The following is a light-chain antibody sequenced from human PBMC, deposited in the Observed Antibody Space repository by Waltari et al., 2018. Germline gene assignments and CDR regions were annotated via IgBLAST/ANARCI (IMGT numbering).Light chain of an antibody. CDR1: QVISSH. J-gene: IGKJ4*01. V-gene: IGKV1-9*01. CDR3: QQLHAYPLS. CDR2: AAS. Sequence: DIQLTQSPSFLSASVGDRVTITCRARQVISSHLAWYQQEPGKAPKLLIYAASTLQTGVPSRFSGSGSGTEFTLRISSLQPEDFGSYYCQQLHAYPLSFGGGTKVEIK.